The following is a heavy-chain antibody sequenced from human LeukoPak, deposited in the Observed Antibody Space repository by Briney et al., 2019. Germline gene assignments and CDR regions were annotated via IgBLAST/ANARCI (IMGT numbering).Heavy chain of an antibody. CDR2: IYYSGST. V-gene: IGHV4-39*07. D-gene: IGHD3-10*01. Sequence: SETLSLTCTVSGGSISSSSYYWGWIRQPPGKGLEWIGSIYYSGSTYYNPFLKSRVTISVDTSKNQFSLKLSSVTAADTAVYYCARERAHYYGSGLHWFDPWGQGTLVTVSS. CDR1: GGSISSSSYY. CDR3: ARERAHYYGSGLHWFDP. J-gene: IGHJ5*02.